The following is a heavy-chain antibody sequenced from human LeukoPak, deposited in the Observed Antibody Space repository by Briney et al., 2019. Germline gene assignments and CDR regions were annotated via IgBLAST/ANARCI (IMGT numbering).Heavy chain of an antibody. D-gene: IGHD5-18*01. Sequence: PGRSLRLSCAASGFIFDDYAMHWVRHAPGKGLEWVSGISGNSGSIGYADSVKGRFTISRDNAKNSLYLQMNSLRAEDTALYYCAKDIGLRYSYGLYYFDYWGQETLVTVSS. CDR2: ISGNSGSI. J-gene: IGHJ4*02. CDR3: AKDIGLRYSYGLYYFDY. CDR1: GFIFDDYA. V-gene: IGHV3-9*01.